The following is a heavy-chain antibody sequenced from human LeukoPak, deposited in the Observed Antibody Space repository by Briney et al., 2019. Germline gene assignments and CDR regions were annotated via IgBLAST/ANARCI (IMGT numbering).Heavy chain of an antibody. J-gene: IGHJ3*02. CDR3: ATSRYSTGWYGGFDI. Sequence: SGTLSLTCAVSGGSISSSNWWSWVRQPPGKGLEWIGEIYHSGSTNYNPSLKSRVTISVDTSKNQFSLELTSVTAADTAVYYCATSRYSTGWYGGFDIGGRGPMVPVSS. CDR1: GGSISSSNW. CDR2: IYHSGST. V-gene: IGHV4-4*02. D-gene: IGHD6-19*01.